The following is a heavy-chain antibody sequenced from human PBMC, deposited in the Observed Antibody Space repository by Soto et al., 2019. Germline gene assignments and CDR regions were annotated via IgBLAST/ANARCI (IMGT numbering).Heavy chain of an antibody. D-gene: IGHD2-21*01. CDR1: GYSFTNHW. CDR2: IYPDDSDT. V-gene: IGHV5-51*01. Sequence: GESLKISCKGFGYSFTNHWIGWVRQMPGKGLEWMGLIYPDDSDTRYSPSFQGRVTISAGKSISTAYLQWSSLKASDTAMYYCARGIVVVNVTNAFDIWGQGTVVTVSS. J-gene: IGHJ3*02. CDR3: ARGIVVVNVTNAFDI.